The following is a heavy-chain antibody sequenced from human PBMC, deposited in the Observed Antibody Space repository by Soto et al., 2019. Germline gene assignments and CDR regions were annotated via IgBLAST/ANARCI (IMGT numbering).Heavy chain of an antibody. J-gene: IGHJ6*02. V-gene: IGHV3-33*01. D-gene: IGHD6-19*01. CDR3: ARDRGIAVLGSDGMDV. Sequence: QTGGSLRLSCAASGFTFSSYGMHWVRQAPGKGLEWVAVIWYDGSNKYYADSVKGRFTISRDNSKNTLYLQMNSLRAEDTAVYYCARDRGIAVLGSDGMDVWGQGTTVTVSS. CDR1: GFTFSSYG. CDR2: IWYDGSNK.